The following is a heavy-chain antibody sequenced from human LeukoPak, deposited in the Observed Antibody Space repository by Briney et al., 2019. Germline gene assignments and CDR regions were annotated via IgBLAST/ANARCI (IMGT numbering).Heavy chain of an antibody. J-gene: IGHJ5*02. CDR1: GGSISSGSYY. Sequence: PSETLSLTCTVSGGSISSGSYYWNWIRQPAGKGLEWIGRIYSSGSTNYNPSLKSRVTISVDTSKNQFSLKLSSVTAADPAVYYCARRSRWAYSGSYRSSNWFDPWGQGTLVTVSS. CDR2: IYSSGST. D-gene: IGHD1-26*01. V-gene: IGHV4-61*02. CDR3: ARRSRWAYSGSYRSSNWFDP.